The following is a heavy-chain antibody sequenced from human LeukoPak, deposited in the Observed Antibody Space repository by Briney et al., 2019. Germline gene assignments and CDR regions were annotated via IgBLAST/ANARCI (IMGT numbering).Heavy chain of an antibody. V-gene: IGHV3-74*01. J-gene: IGHJ4*02. CDR3: ARRNVVGATTFFDY. CDR2: INYDGTTT. Sequence: GGSLRLSCAASGFNFSSYWMHWVRQAPGKGLVWISRINYDGTTTSYADSVKGRFTISRDNAKNTLYLQMNSLRAEDTAVYYCARRNVVGATTFFDYWGQGTLVTVSS. CDR1: GFNFSSYW. D-gene: IGHD1-26*01.